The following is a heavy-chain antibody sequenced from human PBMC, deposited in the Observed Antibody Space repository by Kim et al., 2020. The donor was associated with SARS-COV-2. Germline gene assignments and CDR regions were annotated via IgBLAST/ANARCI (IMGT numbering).Heavy chain of an antibody. CDR1: GYTFTRLE. CDR3: ARRFGWWAVDY. CDR2: INTGNGDA. J-gene: IGHJ4*02. V-gene: IGHV1-3*04. D-gene: IGHD6-19*01. Sequence: ASVKVSCKASGYTFTRLEVHWVRQAPGKGLDFMGGINTGNGDARYSQRFQARVTITRDTSASTVYMELTGLRSEDTAVYYCARRFGWWAVDYWGWGTMVT.